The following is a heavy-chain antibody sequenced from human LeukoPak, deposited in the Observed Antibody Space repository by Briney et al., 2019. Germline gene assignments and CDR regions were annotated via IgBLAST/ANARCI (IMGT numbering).Heavy chain of an antibody. J-gene: IGHJ4*02. CDR2: IYHRGST. CDR1: GYSISNGYD. Sequence: SETLSLTCTVSGYSISNGYDWGWIRQPPGKGLEWVGSIYHRGSTYYNPSLRRRVTISLDRSKKKCCLKLTSVTAADTAVSFCASGAEYYAIWRGSPGYSDYWGQGISVTVSS. CDR3: ASGAEYYAIWRGSPGYSDY. D-gene: IGHD3-3*01. V-gene: IGHV4-38-2*02.